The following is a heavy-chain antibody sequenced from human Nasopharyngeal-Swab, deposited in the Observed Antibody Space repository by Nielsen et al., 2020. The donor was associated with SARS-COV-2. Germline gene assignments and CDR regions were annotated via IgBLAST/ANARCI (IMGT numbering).Heavy chain of an antibody. D-gene: IGHD6-19*01. V-gene: IGHV5-51*01. J-gene: IGHJ6*02. CDR2: IYPGDSYT. CDR3: ARQGQQWLVNYYYYGMDV. CDR1: GYSFTSYW. Sequence: GESLKISCKGSGYSFTSYWIGWVRQMPGKGLEWMGIIYPGDSYTNYSPSFQGHVTISADKSISTAYLQWSSLKASDTAMYYCARQGQQWLVNYYYYGMDVWGQGTTVTVSS.